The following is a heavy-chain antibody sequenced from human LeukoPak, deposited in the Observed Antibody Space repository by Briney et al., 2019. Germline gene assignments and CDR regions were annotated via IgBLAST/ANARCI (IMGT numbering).Heavy chain of an antibody. Sequence: SETLSLTCAVYGGSFSGYYWSWIRQPPGKELEWIGEINHSGSTNYNPSLKSRVTISVDTSKNQFSLKLSSVTAADTAVYYCAGIIAAAGSEWGQGTLVTVSS. J-gene: IGHJ4*02. CDR1: GGSFSGYY. CDR2: INHSGST. V-gene: IGHV4-34*01. D-gene: IGHD6-13*01. CDR3: AGIIAAAGSE.